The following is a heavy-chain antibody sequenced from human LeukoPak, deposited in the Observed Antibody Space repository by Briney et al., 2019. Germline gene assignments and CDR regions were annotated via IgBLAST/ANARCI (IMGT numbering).Heavy chain of an antibody. CDR2: ISGSGGTT. V-gene: IGHV3-23*01. Sequence: PGGSLRLSCAASGFTFSSSAMSWVRQAPGKGLEWVSGISGSGGTTHYADSVKGRFTISRDNSKNTLYLQMNSLRAEDTAVYYCAKNIRVGYDSTPRPAFDIWGQGTMVTVSS. J-gene: IGHJ3*02. CDR3: AKNIRVGYDSTPRPAFDI. D-gene: IGHD3-22*01. CDR1: GFTFSSSA.